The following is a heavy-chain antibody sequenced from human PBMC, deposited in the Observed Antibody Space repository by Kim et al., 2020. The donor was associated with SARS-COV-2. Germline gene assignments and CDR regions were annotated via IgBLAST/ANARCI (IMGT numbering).Heavy chain of an antibody. D-gene: IGHD2-21*01. CDR2: IYHSGST. V-gene: IGHV4-30-2*01. CDR1: GGSISSGGYS. CDR3: ALHTGGEIGGYYGMDV. Sequence: SDTLSLTCAVSGGSISSGGYSWSWIRQPPGKGLEWIGYIYHSGSTYYNPSLKSRVTISVDRSKNQFSLKLSSVTAADTAVYYCALHTGGEIGGYYGMDVWGQGTTVTVSS. J-gene: IGHJ6*02.